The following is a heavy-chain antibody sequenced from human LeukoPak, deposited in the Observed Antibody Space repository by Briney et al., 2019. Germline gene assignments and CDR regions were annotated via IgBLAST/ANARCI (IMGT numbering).Heavy chain of an antibody. V-gene: IGHV3-74*01. CDR1: GFTFNNYW. J-gene: IGHJ6*02. CDR2: INSDGSST. CDR3: ARSAVGYCSGYSCPAAMDV. Sequence: PGGSLRLSCAASGFTFNNYWMHWVRQGPGKGLVWVSRINSDGSSTNYADSVKGRFTISRDNAKNTLYLQMNSLRAEDTAVYYCARSAVGYCSGYSCPAAMDVWGRGTTVTVSS. D-gene: IGHD2-15*01.